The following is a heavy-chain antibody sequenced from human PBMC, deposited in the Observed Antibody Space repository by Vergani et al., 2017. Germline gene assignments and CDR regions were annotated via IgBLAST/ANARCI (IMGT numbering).Heavy chain of an antibody. J-gene: IGHJ4*02. CDR2: ISSNGGNT. CDR1: GFTFSSYT. CDR3: VKDWGVEWLRLFDY. V-gene: IGHV3-64D*06. D-gene: IGHD5-12*01. Sequence: EVQLVESGGGLVQPGGSLRLSCSASGFTFSSYTMHWVRQAPGRGLEYVSTISSNGGNTYYADSVKGRFTISRDNSKNTLYLQMSSLRAEDTAVYYCVKDWGVEWLRLFDYWGQGTLVTVSS.